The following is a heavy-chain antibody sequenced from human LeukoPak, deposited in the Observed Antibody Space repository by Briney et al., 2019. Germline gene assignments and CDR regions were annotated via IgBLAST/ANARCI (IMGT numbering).Heavy chain of an antibody. V-gene: IGHV1-46*01. J-gene: IGHJ4*02. D-gene: IGHD2-2*02. CDR2: INPSGGST. CDR3: ARETLGYCSSTSCYKGDFSSRLDY. CDR1: GYTFTSYY. Sequence: ASVKVSCKASGYTFTSYYMYWVRQAPGQGLEWMGIINPSGGSTSYAQKFQGRVTMTRDTSTSTVYMELSSLRSEDTAVYYCARETLGYCSSTSCYKGDFSSRLDYWGQGTLVTVSS.